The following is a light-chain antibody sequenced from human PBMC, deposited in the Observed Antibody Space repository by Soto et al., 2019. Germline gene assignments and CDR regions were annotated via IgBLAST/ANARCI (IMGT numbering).Light chain of an antibody. CDR3: AAWDDSLNGVV. CDR2: SNT. CDR1: SSNIGSHT. Sequence: QSVLTQPPSESRTPGQTIAIWGAGGSSNIGSHTVNWYQQLPGTAPRLLIYSNTQRPSGVPDRFSGSKSGTSASLAISGLQSEYEGDYYCAAWDDSLNGVVFGGGTKLTVL. V-gene: IGLV1-44*01. J-gene: IGLJ2*01.